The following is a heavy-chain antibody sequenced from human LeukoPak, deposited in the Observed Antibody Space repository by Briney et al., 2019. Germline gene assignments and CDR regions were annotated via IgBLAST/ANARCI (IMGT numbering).Heavy chain of an antibody. CDR3: AIMHRYYDGSGYWVQ. CDR2: ISTSGGST. V-gene: IGHV3-23*01. Sequence: GGSLRLSCAASGFTFSSYAMSWVRQAPGKGLEWVSGISTSGGSTSYADSVKGRFTISRDNPRNTLYMQMDSLRDEDTAVYYCAIMHRYYDGSGYWVQWGQGTQVTVSS. J-gene: IGHJ4*02. CDR1: GFTFSSYA. D-gene: IGHD3-22*01.